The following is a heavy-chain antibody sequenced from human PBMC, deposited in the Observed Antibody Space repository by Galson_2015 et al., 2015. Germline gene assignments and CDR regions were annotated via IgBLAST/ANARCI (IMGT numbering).Heavy chain of an antibody. CDR1: GYTLTELS. Sequence: SVKVSCKVSGYTLTELSMHWVRQAPGKGLEWMGGFDPEDGETIYAQKFQGRVTTTEDTSTDTAYMELSSLRSEDTAVYYCATLGYCSSTSCHDPPNLGFDPWGQGTLVTVSS. CDR2: FDPEDGET. CDR3: ATLGYCSSTSCHDPPNLGFDP. J-gene: IGHJ5*02. D-gene: IGHD2-2*01. V-gene: IGHV1-24*01.